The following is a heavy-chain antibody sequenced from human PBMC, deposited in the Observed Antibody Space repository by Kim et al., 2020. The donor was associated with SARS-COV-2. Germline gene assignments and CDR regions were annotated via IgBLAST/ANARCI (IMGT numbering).Heavy chain of an antibody. J-gene: IGHJ4*02. D-gene: IGHD5-18*01. Sequence: SETLSLTCTVSGGSISSSSYYWGWIRQPPGKGLEWIGSIYYSGSTYYNPSLKSRVTISVDTSKNQFSLKLSSVTAADTAVYYCARDYTAMVIGFDYWGQGTLVTVSS. V-gene: IGHV4-39*07. CDR1: GGSISSSSYY. CDR3: ARDYTAMVIGFDY. CDR2: IYYSGST.